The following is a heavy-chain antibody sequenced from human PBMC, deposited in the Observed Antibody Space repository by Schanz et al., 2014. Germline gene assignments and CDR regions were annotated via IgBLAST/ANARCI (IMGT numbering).Heavy chain of an antibody. CDR3: AKDHPSSGWPAFDV. J-gene: IGHJ4*02. CDR2: ITRQGTT. CDR1: GFTVNIYA. V-gene: IGHV3-23*01. D-gene: IGHD6-19*01. Sequence: EVQLLESGGGLVQPGGSLRLSCTVSGFTVNIYAMNWVRQAPGRGLEWVSGITRQGTTYYADFVKGRFSISRDLSSNTLYLQMNSLRADDSAIYYCAKDHPSSGWPAFDVWGQGTQVTVSS.